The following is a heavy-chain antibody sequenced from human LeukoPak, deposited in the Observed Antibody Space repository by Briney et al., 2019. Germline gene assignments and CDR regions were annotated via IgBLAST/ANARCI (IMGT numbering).Heavy chain of an antibody. J-gene: IGHJ3*02. Sequence: GGSLRLSCAASGFTFSSYSMNWVRQAPGKGLEWVSSIVSSSSSFIYYADSVKGRFTISRDNAKNSLYLQMNSLRAEDTAVYSCARDFGRNGGFHAFDIWGQGTMVTVSS. D-gene: IGHD4-23*01. CDR3: ARDFGRNGGFHAFDI. CDR1: GFTFSSYS. CDR2: IVSSSSSFI. V-gene: IGHV3-21*01.